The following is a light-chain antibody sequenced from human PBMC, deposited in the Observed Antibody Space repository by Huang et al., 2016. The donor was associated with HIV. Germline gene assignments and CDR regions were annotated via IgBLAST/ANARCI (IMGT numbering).Light chain of an antibody. CDR1: QSRRHRNGLNY. CDR2: LGS. V-gene: IGKV2-28*01. J-gene: IGKJ2*01. CDR3: MEALQTPYT. Sequence: DVVMTQSPLSLPVPPGEPASISCRSSQSRRHRNGLNYLDWYLQKPGQSPQLLIHLGSSRASGVPDRFSGVGSGTDFSLNISRVEAEDAGIYYCMEALQTPYTFGQGTKLEIK.